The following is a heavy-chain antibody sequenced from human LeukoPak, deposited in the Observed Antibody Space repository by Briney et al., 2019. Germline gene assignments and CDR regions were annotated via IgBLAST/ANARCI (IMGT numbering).Heavy chain of an antibody. CDR3: AREGLVGITMVRGVIITKDYYYYMDV. V-gene: IGHV4-4*07. D-gene: IGHD3-10*01. CDR1: GGSISSYY. Sequence: SETLSLTCTVSGGSISSYYWSWIRQPAGKGLEWIGRIYTSGSTNYNPSLKSRVTISVDTSKNQFSLKLSSVTAADTAVYYCAREGLVGITMVRGVIITKDYYYYMDVWGKGTTVTISS. J-gene: IGHJ6*03. CDR2: IYTSGST.